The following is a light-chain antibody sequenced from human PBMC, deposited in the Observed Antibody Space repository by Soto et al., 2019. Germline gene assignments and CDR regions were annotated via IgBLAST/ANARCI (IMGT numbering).Light chain of an antibody. CDR2: GAS. Sequence: EIVLTQSPATLSLSPGERATLSCRASQSVINYLAWYQQKPGQAPRLLIYGASSRAAIIPARFSGSGSGTEFTLTISSLQSEDFAVYYCQQYNKWPRTFGQGTKVDIK. CDR1: QSVINY. J-gene: IGKJ1*01. CDR3: QQYNKWPRT. V-gene: IGKV3-15*01.